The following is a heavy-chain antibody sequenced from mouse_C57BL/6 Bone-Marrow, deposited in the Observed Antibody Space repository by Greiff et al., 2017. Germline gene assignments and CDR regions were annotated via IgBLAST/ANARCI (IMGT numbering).Heavy chain of an antibody. Sequence: EVQLQQSVAELVRPGASVKLSCTASGFNIKNTYMHWVKQRPEQGLEWIGRIDPANGNTTYAPKFQGKATITADTSSNTAYLQLSSLPSEDTAIYYCASQTAQATNWFAYWGQGTLVTVSA. J-gene: IGHJ3*01. CDR2: IDPANGNT. V-gene: IGHV14-3*01. D-gene: IGHD3-2*02. CDR3: ASQTAQATNWFAY. CDR1: GFNIKNTY.